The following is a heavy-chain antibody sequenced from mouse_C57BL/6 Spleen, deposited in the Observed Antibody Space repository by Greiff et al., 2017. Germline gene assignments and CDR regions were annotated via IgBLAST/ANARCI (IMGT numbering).Heavy chain of an antibody. V-gene: IGHV5-17*01. J-gene: IGHJ2*01. Sequence: EVHLVESGGGLVKPGGSLKLSCAASGFTFSDYGMHWVRQAPEKGLEWVAYISSGSSTIYYADTVQGRFTISRDNAKNTLFLQMTSLRSEDTAMYYCARRADGYYCDYWGQGTTLTVSS. CDR1: GFTFSDYG. D-gene: IGHD2-3*01. CDR2: ISSGSSTI. CDR3: ARRADGYYCDY.